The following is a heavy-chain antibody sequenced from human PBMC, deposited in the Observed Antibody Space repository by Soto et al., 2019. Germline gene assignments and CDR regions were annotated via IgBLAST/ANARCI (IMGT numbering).Heavy chain of an antibody. Sequence: EVRLVESGGGLVKPGGSLRVSCAASGFNFNTYSMNWVRQAPGKGLQWVSFISASGAYKYYADSVRGRFTISRDNAKKSVFLEMNSLTAADPGIYYCAGERSALPGARGAMDVWGQGTTVTVSS. D-gene: IGHD1-26*01. CDR2: ISASGAYK. CDR3: AGERSALPGARGAMDV. CDR1: GFNFNTYS. V-gene: IGHV3-21*02. J-gene: IGHJ6*02.